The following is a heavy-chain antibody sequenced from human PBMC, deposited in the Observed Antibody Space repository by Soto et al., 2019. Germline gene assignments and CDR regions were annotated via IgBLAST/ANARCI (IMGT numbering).Heavy chain of an antibody. D-gene: IGHD3-22*01. Sequence: QVQLVESGAEVKKPGASVKVSCKASGYTLTDYGISWVRQAPGQGLEWMGWISGYNGNTKYAQKFQGRVTMTTDTPTNTAYMELRSLRSDATAVYYCARYREYYYDSSGNYYYHYGLDVWGQGTTVTVS. CDR2: ISGYNGNT. V-gene: IGHV1-18*04. J-gene: IGHJ6*02. CDR1: GYTLTDYG. CDR3: ARYREYYYDSSGNYYYHYGLDV.